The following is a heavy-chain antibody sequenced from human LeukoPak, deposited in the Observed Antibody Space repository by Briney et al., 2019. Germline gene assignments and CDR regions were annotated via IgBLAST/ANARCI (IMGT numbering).Heavy chain of an antibody. J-gene: IGHJ5*02. V-gene: IGHV3-23*01. Sequence: GGSLRLSCAASGFTFSSYAMSWVRQAPGKGLEWVSAISGSGGSTYYADSVKGRFTNSRDNSKNTLYLQMNSLRAEDTAVYYCAKSSGTMVQGANWFDPWGQGTLVTVSS. CDR2: ISGSGGST. CDR3: AKSSGTMVQGANWFDP. D-gene: IGHD3-10*01. CDR1: GFTFSSYA.